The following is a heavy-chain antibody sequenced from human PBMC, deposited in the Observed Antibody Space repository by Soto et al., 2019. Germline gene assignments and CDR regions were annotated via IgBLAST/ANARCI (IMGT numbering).Heavy chain of an antibody. CDR3: AKAYGRYYDSSGYFPDY. CDR1: GFTFSSYA. V-gene: IGHV3-23*01. D-gene: IGHD3-22*01. J-gene: IGHJ4*02. Sequence: GSLRLSCAASGFTFSSYAMSWVRQAPGKGLEWVSAISGSGGSTYYADSVKGRFTISRDNSKNTLYLQMNSLRAEDTAVYYCAKAYGRYYDSSGYFPDYWGQGTLVTVSS. CDR2: ISGSGGST.